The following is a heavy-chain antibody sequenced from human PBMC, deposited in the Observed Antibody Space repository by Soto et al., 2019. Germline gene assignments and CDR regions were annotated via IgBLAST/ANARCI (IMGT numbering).Heavy chain of an antibody. CDR3: ARDFRYYYGSGTDNWFDP. CDR2: IYHSGST. V-gene: IGHV4-30-2*01. D-gene: IGHD3-10*01. Sequence: KPSETLSLTCAVSGGSISSGGYSWSWIRQPPGKGLEWIGYIYHSGSTYYNPSLKSRVTISVDRSKNQFSLKLSSVTAADTAVYYCARDFRYYYGSGTDNWFDPWGQGTLVTVSS. J-gene: IGHJ5*02. CDR1: GGSISSGGYS.